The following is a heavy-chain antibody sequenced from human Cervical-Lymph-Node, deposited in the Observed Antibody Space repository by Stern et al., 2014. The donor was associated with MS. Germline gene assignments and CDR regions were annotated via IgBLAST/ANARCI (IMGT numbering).Heavy chain of an antibody. CDR3: ARTSYYSDSGTWVGWFDP. J-gene: IGHJ5*02. D-gene: IGHD3-10*01. Sequence: QVTLRESGPVLVKPTETLTLTCTVSGFSLNNPTMGVSWIRQPPGKALEWLAHIFSNEGKYYSPSLKSRLTISKDISKSQVVLTMSNMDPVDTATYSCARTSYYSDSGTWVGWFDPWGQGTLVTVSS. CDR2: IFSNEGK. V-gene: IGHV2-26*01. CDR1: GFSLNNPTMG.